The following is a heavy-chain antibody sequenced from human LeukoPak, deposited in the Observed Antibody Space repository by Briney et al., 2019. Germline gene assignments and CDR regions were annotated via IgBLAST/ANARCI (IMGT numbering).Heavy chain of an antibody. V-gene: IGHV3-66*04. CDR3: TRHLSHEEGWYDAFDI. J-gene: IGHJ3*02. CDR1: GLTVSSNC. CDR2: IYSGGNT. Sequence: PGGSLRLSCTASGLTVSSNCMSWVRQAPGKGLEWVSFIYSGGNTYYADSVKGRFTISRDDSKNTAYLQMNSLKTEDTAVYYCTRHLSHEEGWYDAFDIWGQGTMVTVSS. D-gene: IGHD2-15*01.